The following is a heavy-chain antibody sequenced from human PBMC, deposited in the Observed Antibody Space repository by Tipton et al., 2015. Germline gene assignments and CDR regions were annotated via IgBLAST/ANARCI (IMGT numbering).Heavy chain of an antibody. Sequence: QVQLVQSGAEVKKPGSSVKVSCKASGGTFSSYAISWVRQAPGQGLEWMGWVNPYSGDTKYAQKFQGRVTMTRDTSISTAYMEVRRLRSDDTAVYYCARDRVWQWLGNSFDPWGQGTLVTVSS. D-gene: IGHD6-19*01. CDR2: VNPYSGDT. CDR1: GGTFSSYA. V-gene: IGHV1-2*02. CDR3: ARDRVWQWLGNSFDP. J-gene: IGHJ5*02.